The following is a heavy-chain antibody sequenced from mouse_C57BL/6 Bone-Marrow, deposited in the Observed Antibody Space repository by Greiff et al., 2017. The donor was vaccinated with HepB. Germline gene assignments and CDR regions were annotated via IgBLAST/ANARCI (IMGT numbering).Heavy chain of an antibody. J-gene: IGHJ3*01. Sequence: EVQLQESGPVLVKPGASVKMSCKASGYTFTDYYMNWVKQSHGKSLEWIGVINPYNGGTSYNQKFKGKATLTVDKSSSTAYMELNSLTSEDSAVYYCARFAPSYDYDEKFAYWGQGTLVTVSA. CDR2: INPYNGGT. D-gene: IGHD2-4*01. V-gene: IGHV1-19*01. CDR3: ARFAPSYDYDEKFAY. CDR1: GYTFTDYY.